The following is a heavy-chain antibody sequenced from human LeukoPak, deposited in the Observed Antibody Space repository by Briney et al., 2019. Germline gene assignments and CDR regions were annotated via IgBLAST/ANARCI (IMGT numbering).Heavy chain of an antibody. J-gene: IGHJ6*02. D-gene: IGHD3-3*01. V-gene: IGHV3-33*01. CDR2: IWYDGSNK. CDR1: GFTFSSYG. Sequence: GGSLRLSCAASGFTFSSYGMHWVRQAPGKGLEWVAVIWYDGSNKYYADSVKGRFTISGDNSKNTLYLQMNSLRAEDTAVYYCARDELYYDFWSGSPPYWYYGMDVWGQGTTVTVSS. CDR3: ARDELYYDFWSGSPPYWYYGMDV.